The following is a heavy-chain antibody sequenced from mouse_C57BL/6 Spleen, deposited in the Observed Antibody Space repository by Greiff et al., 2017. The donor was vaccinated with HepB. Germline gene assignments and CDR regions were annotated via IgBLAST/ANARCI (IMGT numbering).Heavy chain of an antibody. J-gene: IGHJ2*01. CDR2: INPSTGGT. Sequence: VHLKQSGPELVKPGASVKISCKASGYSFTGYYMHWVKQSPEKSLEWIGEINPSTGGTSYNQKFKGKATLTVDKSSSTAYMQLKSLTSEDSAVYYCARCTAVRHRGCFDYWGQGTTLTVSS. CDR1: GYSFTGYY. D-gene: IGHD3-1*01. V-gene: IGHV1-43*01. CDR3: ARCTAVRHRGCFDY.